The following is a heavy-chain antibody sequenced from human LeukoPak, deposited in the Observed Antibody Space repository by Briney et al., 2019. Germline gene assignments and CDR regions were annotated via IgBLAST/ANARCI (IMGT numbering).Heavy chain of an antibody. V-gene: IGHV3-11*04. CDR2: ISSSGYSI. Sequence: RPGGSLRLSCAASGFTFSDYYMTWIRQAPGKGLEWVSYISSSGYSIYYADSVKGRFTISRDNAKNSLYLQMNSLRAEDTAVYYCAELGITMIGGVWGKGTTVTISS. J-gene: IGHJ6*04. CDR3: AELGITMIGGV. CDR1: GFTFSDYY. D-gene: IGHD3-10*02.